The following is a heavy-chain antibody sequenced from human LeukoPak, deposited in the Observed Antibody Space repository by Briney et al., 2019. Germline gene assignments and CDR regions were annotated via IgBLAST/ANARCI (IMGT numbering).Heavy chain of an antibody. CDR2: INHSGST. V-gene: IGHV4-34*01. J-gene: IGHJ4*02. CDR3: ARLRGLRYFDWSYHY. CDR1: GGSFSGYY. D-gene: IGHD3-9*01. Sequence: SETLSLTCAVYGGSFSGYYWSWIRQPPGKGLEWMGEINHSGSTNYNPPLKSRVTISVDTSKNQFSLKLSSVTAADTAVYYCARLRGLRYFDWSYHYWGQGTLVTVSS.